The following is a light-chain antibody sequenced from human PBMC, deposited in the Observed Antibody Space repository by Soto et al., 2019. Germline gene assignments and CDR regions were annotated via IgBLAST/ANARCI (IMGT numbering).Light chain of an antibody. Sequence: EIVLTQSPGTLSLSPGERATLSCRASQSVSSSYLAWYQQKPGQAPRLLIYGASIRATGLPDRFSGSGSGTDFTLTISRLEPEDFAVYYCQQYGSSYTFGQGTKVDI. J-gene: IGKJ2*01. V-gene: IGKV3-20*01. CDR2: GAS. CDR3: QQYGSSYT. CDR1: QSVSSSY.